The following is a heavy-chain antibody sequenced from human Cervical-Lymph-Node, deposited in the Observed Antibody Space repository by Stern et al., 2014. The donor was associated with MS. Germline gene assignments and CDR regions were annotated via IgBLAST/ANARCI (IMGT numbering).Heavy chain of an antibody. J-gene: IGHJ4*02. CDR1: GFTFSAHS. CDR2: ISASGSTI. V-gene: IGHV3-11*01. D-gene: IGHD3-10*01. CDR3: ARDSEMDYYGSGSSDY. Sequence: QVQLVESGGGLVKPGGSLRLSCAASGFTFSAHSMSWIRQAPGKGLEWLSYISASGSTIYYADSAKDRFTISRDNAKNSLYMQMNSLRAEDTAVYYCARDSEMDYYGSGSSDYWGQGTLVTVSS.